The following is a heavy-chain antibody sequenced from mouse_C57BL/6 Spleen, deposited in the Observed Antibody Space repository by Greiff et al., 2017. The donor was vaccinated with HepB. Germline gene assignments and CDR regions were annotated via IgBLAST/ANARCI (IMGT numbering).Heavy chain of an antibody. CDR1: GYTFTSYN. V-gene: IGHV1-12*01. CDR3: ARWTVVAPYADY. J-gene: IGHJ4*01. Sequence: LQQSGAELVRPGASVKMSCKASGYTFTSYNMHWVKQTPRQGLEWIGAIYPGNGNTSYNHKFKGKATLNVDKSSSTSYMQLSSLTSEDAAVYFCARWTVVAPYADYWGQGTSVTVSS. D-gene: IGHD1-1*01. CDR2: IYPGNGNT.